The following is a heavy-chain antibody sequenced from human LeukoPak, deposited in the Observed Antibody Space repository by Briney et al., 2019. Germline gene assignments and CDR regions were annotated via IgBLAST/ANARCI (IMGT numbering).Heavy chain of an antibody. CDR1: GYTFTSYY. CDR3: ASFGGGSGSYGRDDAFDI. J-gene: IGHJ3*02. V-gene: IGHV1-46*01. D-gene: IGHD3-10*01. Sequence: ASVKVSCQASGYTFTSYYMHWVRQTPGQGLEWMGIINPSGGSTSYAQKFQGRVTMTRDMSTSTVYMELSSLRSEDTAVYYGASFGGGSGSYGRDDAFDIWGQGTMVTVSS. CDR2: INPSGGST.